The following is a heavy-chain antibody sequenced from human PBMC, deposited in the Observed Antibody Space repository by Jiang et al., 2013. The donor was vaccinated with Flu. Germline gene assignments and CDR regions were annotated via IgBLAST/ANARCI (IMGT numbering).Heavy chain of an antibody. CDR3: ARARNDYGDSRSGLDN. Sequence: GSGLVKPSETLSLNCTVSGGSISHYDWNWIRQPPGKGLEWIGYMSHSGTYKHNPSLETRVNMSLDTSKNHFSLKLGSVTAADTAVYYCARARNDYGDSRSGLDNWGQGTLVTVSS. CDR1: GGSISHYD. V-gene: IGHV4-59*01. CDR2: MSHSGTY. J-gene: IGHJ4*02. D-gene: IGHD4-17*01.